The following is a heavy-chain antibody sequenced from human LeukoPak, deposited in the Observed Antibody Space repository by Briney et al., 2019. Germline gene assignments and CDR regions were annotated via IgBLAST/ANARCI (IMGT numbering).Heavy chain of an antibody. J-gene: IGHJ4*02. CDR1: GFTFRSYA. CDR3: VKDQSYCSGGSCYYYFDH. V-gene: IGHV3-64D*09. Sequence: GGSLRLSCSASGFTFRSYAMQWVRQAPGKGLEYVSAISSNGGSTYYADSVKGRFTISRDNSKNTLYLQMSSLRGEDTAVYYCVKDQSYCSGGSCYYYFDHWGQRTLVTVSS. D-gene: IGHD2-15*01. CDR2: ISSNGGST.